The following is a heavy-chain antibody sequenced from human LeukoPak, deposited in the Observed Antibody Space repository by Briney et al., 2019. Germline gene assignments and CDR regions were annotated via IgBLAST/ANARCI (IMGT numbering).Heavy chain of an antibody. V-gene: IGHV3-53*01. CDR2: IYGGGSV. Sequence: GGSLRLSCAASGFTVSSNYMSWVRQAAGKGLEWVSIIYGGGSVFYSDSVKGRFAISRDNSKNTLYLQMNSLRGEDTAVYYCANSGTYAYSDSWGQGTLVTVSS. J-gene: IGHJ4*02. CDR1: GFTVSSNY. D-gene: IGHD1-26*01. CDR3: ANSGTYAYSDS.